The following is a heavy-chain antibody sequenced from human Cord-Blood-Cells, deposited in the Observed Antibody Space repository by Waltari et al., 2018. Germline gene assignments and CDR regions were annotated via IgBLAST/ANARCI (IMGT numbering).Heavy chain of an antibody. CDR3: ARVGAAGDY. Sequence: QVQLQQWGAGLLKPSETLSLTCAVYGGSFSGYYWSWIRQPPGKGLEWIGEINHSGSTNSNPSLKGRVTIPVDTSKNHFSRRLSSVTAATTAWYYGARVGAAGDYWGQGTLVTVSS. CDR2: INHSGST. V-gene: IGHV4-34*01. J-gene: IGHJ4*02. D-gene: IGHD6-25*01. CDR1: GGSFSGYY.